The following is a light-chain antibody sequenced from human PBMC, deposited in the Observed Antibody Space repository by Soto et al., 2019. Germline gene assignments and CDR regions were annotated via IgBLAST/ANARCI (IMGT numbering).Light chain of an antibody. Sequence: QSALTQPASVSGSPGQSITISCTGTSSDVGGYNYVSWYQQHPGKAPKLMIYEVSNRPSGVSNPFSGYKSGNTASLTIAGFQAEDESDYYCSSYTSSSTYVFGTGTKVTVL. V-gene: IGLV2-14*01. J-gene: IGLJ1*01. CDR3: SSYTSSSTYV. CDR2: EVS. CDR1: SSDVGGYNY.